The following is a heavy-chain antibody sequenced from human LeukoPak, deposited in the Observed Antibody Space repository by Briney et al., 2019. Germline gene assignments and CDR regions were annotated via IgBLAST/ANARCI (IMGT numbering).Heavy chain of an antibody. Sequence: SETLSLTCAVYGGSFSGYYWSWIRQPPGKGLXXXXXIKHSGSTNYNPSLXXRVTISVDTSKNQFSLKLSSVTAADTAVYYCARGCGGDCYSNYFDYWGQGTLVTVSS. V-gene: IGHV4-34*01. CDR2: IKHSGST. CDR1: GGSFSGYY. CDR3: ARGCGGDCYSNYFDY. J-gene: IGHJ4*02. D-gene: IGHD2-21*02.